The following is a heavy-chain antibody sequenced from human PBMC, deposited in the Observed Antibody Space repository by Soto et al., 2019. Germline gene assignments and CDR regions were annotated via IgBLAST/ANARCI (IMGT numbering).Heavy chain of an antibody. J-gene: IGHJ5*02. CDR1: GGSISSDGYY. D-gene: IGHD2-2*01. CDR2: IYYSGST. CDR3: ARGYCSSTSCFDP. Sequence: PSETLSLTCTVSGGSISSDGYYWSWIRQHPGKGLEWIGYIYYSGSTHYNPSLKSRVTISVDTSKNQFSLKLSSVTVADTAVYYCARGYCSSTSCFDPWGQGTLVTVSS. V-gene: IGHV4-31*03.